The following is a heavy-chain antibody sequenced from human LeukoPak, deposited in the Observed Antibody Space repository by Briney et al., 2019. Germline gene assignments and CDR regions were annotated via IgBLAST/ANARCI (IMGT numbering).Heavy chain of an antibody. CDR1: GRTFSSYA. Sequence: GASVKVSCKASGRTFSSYAISWVRQAPGQGLEWMGGIIPIFGTANYAQKFQGRVTITADESTSTAYMELSSLRSEDTAVYYCARVFSDYGDYWGQGTLVTVSS. V-gene: IGHV1-69*13. J-gene: IGHJ4*02. CDR2: IIPIFGTA. D-gene: IGHD3-3*01. CDR3: ARVFSDYGDY.